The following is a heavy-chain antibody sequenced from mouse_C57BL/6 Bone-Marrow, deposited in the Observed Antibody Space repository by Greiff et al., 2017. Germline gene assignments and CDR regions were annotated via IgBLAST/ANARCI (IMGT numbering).Heavy chain of an antibody. CDR2: INPYNGGT. D-gene: IGHD1-2*01. Sequence: EVQLQQSGPVLVKPGASVKMSCKASGYTFTDYYMNWVKQSHGKSLEWIGVINPYNGGTSYNQKFKGKATLTVDKSSSTAYMELNSLTSEDSAVYYCARRLYGQPYYFDYWGQGTTLTVSS. J-gene: IGHJ2*01. CDR3: ARRLYGQPYYFDY. CDR1: GYTFTDYY. V-gene: IGHV1-19*01.